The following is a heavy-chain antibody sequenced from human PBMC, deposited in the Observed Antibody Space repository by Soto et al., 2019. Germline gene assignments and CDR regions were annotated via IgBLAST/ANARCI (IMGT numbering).Heavy chain of an antibody. D-gene: IGHD6-19*01. Sequence: QVQLQESGPGLVKPSETLSLTCTVSGGSISSDYWSWIRQPPGKGLEWIGYIYYSGSTNYNPSLKSRVTISVDTSENQFSLRLSSVTAADTAVYYCASDTPYSSGPWYFDLWGRGTLVTVSS. CDR3: ASDTPYSSGPWYFDL. CDR2: IYYSGST. J-gene: IGHJ2*01. CDR1: GGSISSDY. V-gene: IGHV4-59*01.